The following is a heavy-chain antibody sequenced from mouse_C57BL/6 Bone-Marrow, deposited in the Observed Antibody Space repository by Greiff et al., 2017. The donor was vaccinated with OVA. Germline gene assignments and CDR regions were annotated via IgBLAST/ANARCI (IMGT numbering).Heavy chain of an antibody. CDR2: IRLKSDNYAT. V-gene: IGHV6-3*01. J-gene: IGHJ1*03. CDR3: SRDLGGWYFDV. D-gene: IGHD4-1*01. CDR1: GFTFSNYW. Sequence: EVQRVESGGGLVQPGGSMKLSCVASGFTFSNYWMNWVRQSPEKGLEWVAQIRLKSDNYATHYAESVKGRFTISRDDSKSSVYLQMNNLRAEDTGIYYCSRDLGGWYFDVWGTGTTVTVSS.